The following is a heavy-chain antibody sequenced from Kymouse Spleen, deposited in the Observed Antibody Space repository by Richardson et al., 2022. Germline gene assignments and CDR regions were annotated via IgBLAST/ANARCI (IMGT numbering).Heavy chain of an antibody. Sequence: EVQLVESGEGLVQPGGSLRLSCAASGFTFSSYAMHWVRQAPGKGLEYVSAISSNGGSTYYADSVKGRFTISRDNSKNTLYLQMGSLRAEDMAVYYCARANWDAFDIWGQGTMVTVSS. CDR1: GFTFSSYA. CDR3: ARANWDAFDI. J-gene: IGHJ3*02. D-gene: IGHD1-1*01. V-gene: IGHV3-64*02. CDR2: ISSNGGST.